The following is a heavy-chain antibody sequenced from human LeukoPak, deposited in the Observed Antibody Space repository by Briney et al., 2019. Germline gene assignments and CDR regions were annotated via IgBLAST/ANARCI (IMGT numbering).Heavy chain of an antibody. CDR3: AREIVVVTASDAFDI. V-gene: IGHV3-7*01. CDR1: GFSFSNYA. J-gene: IGHJ3*02. D-gene: IGHD2-21*02. Sequence: PGGSLRLSCAASGFSFSNYAMGWVRQAPGKGLEWVANIKQDGSEKYYVDSVKGRFTISRDNSKNTLYLQMNSLRAEDTAVYYCAREIVVVTASDAFDIWGQGTMVTVSS. CDR2: IKQDGSEK.